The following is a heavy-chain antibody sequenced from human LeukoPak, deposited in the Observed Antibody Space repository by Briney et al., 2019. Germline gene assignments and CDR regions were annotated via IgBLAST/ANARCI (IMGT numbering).Heavy chain of an antibody. CDR2: IYSGGST. CDR3: ARRELGATTDDY. D-gene: IGHD1-26*01. V-gene: IGHV3-53*01. Sequence: GGSLRLSCAASGFTVSSNYMSWVRQAPGKGLEWVSVIYSGGSTYYADSVRGRFTISRDNSKNTLYLQMNSLRAEDTAVYYCARRELGATTDDYWGQGTLVTVSS. J-gene: IGHJ4*02. CDR1: GFTVSSNY.